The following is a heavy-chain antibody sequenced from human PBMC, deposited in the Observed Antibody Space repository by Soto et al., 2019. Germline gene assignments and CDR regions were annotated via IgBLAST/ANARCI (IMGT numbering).Heavy chain of an antibody. D-gene: IGHD6-6*01. CDR1: GGTFSSYA. Sequence: GASVKVSCKASGGTFSSYAISWARQAPGQGLEWMGGIIPIFGTANYAQKFQGRVTITADKSTSTAYMELSSLRSEDTAVYYCGVDSAASSSWRTRSDYWGQGTLVTVSS. CDR3: GVDSAASSSWRTRSDY. CDR2: IIPIFGTA. V-gene: IGHV1-69*06. J-gene: IGHJ4*02.